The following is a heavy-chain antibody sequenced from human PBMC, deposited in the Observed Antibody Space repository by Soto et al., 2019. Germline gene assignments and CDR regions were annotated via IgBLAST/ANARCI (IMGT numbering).Heavy chain of an antibody. J-gene: IGHJ4*02. CDR3: VRSTAAAGPFDY. V-gene: IGHV3-74*01. D-gene: IGHD6-13*01. Sequence: GGSLRLSCAASGFTFSNYYVHWVRQAPGRGLLWVSRINGDGSTTSYADSVQGRFTISRDNAKNTLYMQMSSLRAEDTAVYYCVRSTAAAGPFDYWGQGTLVTVSS. CDR1: GFTFSNYY. CDR2: INGDGSTT.